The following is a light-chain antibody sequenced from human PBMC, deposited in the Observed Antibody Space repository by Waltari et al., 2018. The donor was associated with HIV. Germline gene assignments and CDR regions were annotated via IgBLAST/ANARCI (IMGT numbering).Light chain of an antibody. CDR3: SSFAPTNKFYVL. CDR2: EVT. Sequence: STLTQPPSVSGSPGQLVTIPCTGTSRDIGGCNHASRYQQRPGKAPKPIMAEVTKRPSGVTDRFSGTKSGNTASLTGSGLQADDEALYYCSSFAPTNKFYVLFGGGTTLTVL. V-gene: IGLV2-8*01. J-gene: IGLJ2*01. CDR1: SRDIGGCNH.